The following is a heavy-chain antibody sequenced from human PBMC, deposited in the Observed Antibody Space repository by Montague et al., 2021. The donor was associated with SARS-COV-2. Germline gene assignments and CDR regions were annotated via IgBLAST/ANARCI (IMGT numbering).Heavy chain of an antibody. CDR1: GGSFTGHD. D-gene: IGHD3-10*01. CDR3: ARWISRLRGVDE. V-gene: IGHV4-34*01. J-gene: IGHJ4*02. CDR2: ISHTGST. Sequence: SETLSLTCAVDGGSFTGHDWTWIRQPPGKGLEWIGEISHTGSTNYNLSLKSRVTISVDTSKKQFSLKLRSVTAADTAVYYCARWISRLRGVDEWGQGTLVTVSS.